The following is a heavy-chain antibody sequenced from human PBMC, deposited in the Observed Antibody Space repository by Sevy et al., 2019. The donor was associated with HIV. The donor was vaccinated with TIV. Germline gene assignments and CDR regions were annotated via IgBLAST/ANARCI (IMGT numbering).Heavy chain of an antibody. CDR1: GGPISSYY. CDR2: IHYSGST. D-gene: IGHD5-12*01. CDR3: ARAPPVRSGDDSLNWFDP. V-gene: IGHV4-59*01. Sequence: SETLSLTCTVSGGPISSYYWSWIRQPPGKKLEWIGYIHYSGSTKYNPSLNSRVTMSVDTSKNPFYLKLTYVTAADTAVYYCARAPPVRSGDDSLNWFDPWGQGTLVTVSS. J-gene: IGHJ5*02.